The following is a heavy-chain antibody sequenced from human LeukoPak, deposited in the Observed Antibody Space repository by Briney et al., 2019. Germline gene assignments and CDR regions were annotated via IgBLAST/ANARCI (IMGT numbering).Heavy chain of an antibody. V-gene: IGHV3-9*01. CDR3: SGYCNGGSCYSLPPLYYYGMDV. CDR1: GFSFDDYA. D-gene: IGHD2-15*01. CDR2: ISWNSSGI. Sequence: GGSLRLSCAASGFSFDDYAMHWVRQAPGKGLEWVSGISWNSSGILYADSVKGRFTISRDNSKNTLYLQMNSLRAEDTAVYYCSGYCNGGSCYSLPPLYYYGMDVWGHGTTVTVSS. J-gene: IGHJ6*02.